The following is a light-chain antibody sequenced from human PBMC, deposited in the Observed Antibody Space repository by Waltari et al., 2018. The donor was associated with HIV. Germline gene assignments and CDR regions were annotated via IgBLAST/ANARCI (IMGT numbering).Light chain of an antibody. CDR1: SSNIGAGYD. Sequence: QSVLTQPPSVSGAPGQRVTISCAGSSSNIGAGYDVHWYQQLPGTAPKLLIHTNSNRPSGVPDRFSGSKSSTLASLAITGLQAEDEADYYCQSYDSSLSSSVFGGGTKLTVL. CDR2: TNS. CDR3: QSYDSSLSSSV. J-gene: IGLJ3*02. V-gene: IGLV1-40*01.